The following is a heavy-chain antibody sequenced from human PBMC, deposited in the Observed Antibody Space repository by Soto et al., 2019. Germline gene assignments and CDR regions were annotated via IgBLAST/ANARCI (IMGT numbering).Heavy chain of an antibody. J-gene: IGHJ5*02. CDR1: GGSISSYY. CDR3: ARHSSTTRGWFDP. V-gene: IGHV4-59*01. D-gene: IGHD2-2*01. Sequence: PSETLSLTCTVSGGSISSYYWSWIRQPPGKGLEWIGYVYYSGSTNYNPSLKSRVTISVDTSKDQFSLNLNSVTAADTAVYYCARHSSTTRGWFDPWGQGTLVTVSS. CDR2: VYYSGST.